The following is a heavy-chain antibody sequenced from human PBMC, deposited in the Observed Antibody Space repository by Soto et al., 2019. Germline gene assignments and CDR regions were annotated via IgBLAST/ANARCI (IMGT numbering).Heavy chain of an antibody. Sequence: GESLKIACKVSGYSFTGYWIGWVRQMPGKGLEWVGIIYPVDSDTRYSPSFQGQVHISAGKSIRPASVQWRSLKDSDTALYYCARLMYRESWFDPWGQGTLVTRSS. D-gene: IGHD3-16*02. V-gene: IGHV5-51*01. CDR1: GYSFTGYW. CDR3: ARLMYRESWFDP. CDR2: IYPVDSDT. J-gene: IGHJ5*02.